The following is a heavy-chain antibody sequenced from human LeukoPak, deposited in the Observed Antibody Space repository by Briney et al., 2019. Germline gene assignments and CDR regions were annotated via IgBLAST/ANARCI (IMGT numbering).Heavy chain of an antibody. CDR3: AKGWHSNFDY. V-gene: IGHV3-23*01. CDR2: ISGSGSST. CDR1: GFTYSTYA. Sequence: PGGSLRLSCAASGFTYSTYAMSWVPQAPGKALEWVSTISGSGSSTYYPDSVKGRFTISRDNSKNTLYLQMNSLRAEDTAVYYCAKGWHSNFDYWGQVTLVTVSS. D-gene: IGHD2-15*01. J-gene: IGHJ4*02.